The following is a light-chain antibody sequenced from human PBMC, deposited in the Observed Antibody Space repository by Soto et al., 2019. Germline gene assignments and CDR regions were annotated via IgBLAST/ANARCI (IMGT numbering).Light chain of an antibody. J-gene: IGKJ5*01. Sequence: DIKMTQSPSSLSASVGDRVTITCQARQAINNYLNWYQQKPGQAPKLLISDASGLEVGVPSRFSGSGSGTHFTLTISGLQPEDIATYYCQQFGDLTFIFGQGTRLEIK. CDR2: DAS. CDR3: QQFGDLTFI. CDR1: QAINNY. V-gene: IGKV1-33*01.